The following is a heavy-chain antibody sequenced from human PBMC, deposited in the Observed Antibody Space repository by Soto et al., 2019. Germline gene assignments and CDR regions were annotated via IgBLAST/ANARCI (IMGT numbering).Heavy chain of an antibody. CDR3: AREDIGATILWSDP. J-gene: IGHJ5*02. CDR2: VSAYNGNT. D-gene: IGHD5-12*01. CDR1: GYTFTSYG. Sequence: APVKVSCKASGYTFTSYGISWVRQAPGQGLEWMGWVSAYNGNTNYAQKLQGRVTMTTDTSTSTAYMELRSLRSDDTAVYYCAREDIGATILWSDPWVKGTQVTVS. V-gene: IGHV1-18*01.